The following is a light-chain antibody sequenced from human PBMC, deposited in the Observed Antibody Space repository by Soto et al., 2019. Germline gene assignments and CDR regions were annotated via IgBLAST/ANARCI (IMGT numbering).Light chain of an antibody. CDR1: QNLLHSDGFNY. J-gene: IGKJ1*01. V-gene: IGKV2-28*01. Sequence: IVMTQSPLSLPVTPGEPASISCRSSQNLLHSDGFNYLDWYLQKPGQSPQLLIFLGSYRASGVPDRFSGSGSGTDFALRISRVEAEDVGVYYCMQAIQTRTFGPATKVDIK. CDR3: MQAIQTRT. CDR2: LGS.